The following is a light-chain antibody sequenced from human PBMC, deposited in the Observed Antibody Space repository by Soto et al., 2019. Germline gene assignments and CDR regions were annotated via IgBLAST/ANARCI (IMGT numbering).Light chain of an antibody. J-gene: IGKJ1*01. Sequence: EIVLTQSPGTLSLSPGERATLSCRASQSVSSSFLAWYQQKPGQAPRLLIYGASSRATGIPDRFSGSGSGTDCTLASSSLEPGDLAVYYCQQYGRSPWTFGQGTKLEIK. CDR2: GAS. CDR3: QQYGRSPWT. CDR1: QSVSSSF. V-gene: IGKV3-20*01.